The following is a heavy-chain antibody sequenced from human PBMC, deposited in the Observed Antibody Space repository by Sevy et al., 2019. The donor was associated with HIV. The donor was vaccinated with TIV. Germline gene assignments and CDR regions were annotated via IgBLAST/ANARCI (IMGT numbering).Heavy chain of an antibody. Sequence: SETLSLTCTVSGGSISSGGYYWSWIRQYPGKGLEWIGYIYYSGSTYYNPSLKSRVTISVDTSKNQFSLKLSSVTAADTAVYYCARGITIFGVVIRFDPWGQGTLVTVSS. J-gene: IGHJ5*02. V-gene: IGHV4-31*03. CDR3: ARGITIFGVVIRFDP. CDR1: GGSISSGGYY. CDR2: IYYSGST. D-gene: IGHD3-3*01.